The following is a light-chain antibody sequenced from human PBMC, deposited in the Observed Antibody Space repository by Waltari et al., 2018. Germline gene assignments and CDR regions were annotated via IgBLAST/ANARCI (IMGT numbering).Light chain of an antibody. J-gene: IGLJ3*02. CDR1: SSDVGTYNY. CDR2: DVR. CDR3: SAYTRSITYVM. Sequence: QSALTLPASVSGSPGQSIPISCTVTSSDVGTYNYVSWYQLHPGKAPKLILYDVRQRPSGVSSRFSGSKSGNTASLAISGLQAEDEADYYCSAYTRSITYVMFGGGTKLTVL. V-gene: IGLV2-14*03.